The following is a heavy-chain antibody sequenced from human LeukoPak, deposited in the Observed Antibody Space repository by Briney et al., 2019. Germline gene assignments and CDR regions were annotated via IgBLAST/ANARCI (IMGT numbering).Heavy chain of an antibody. Sequence: GGSLRLSCAASGFTFSPYGMHWVRQAPGKGLEWVALISYDGSNRYYRDSVKGRFTISRDNSKKTLSLEMNSLRTEDTAVYYCAKSPRVVVAETPDYFDYWGQGTLVTVSS. CDR1: GFTFSPYG. CDR3: AKSPRVVVAETPDYFDY. J-gene: IGHJ4*02. CDR2: ISYDGSNR. V-gene: IGHV3-30*18. D-gene: IGHD2-15*01.